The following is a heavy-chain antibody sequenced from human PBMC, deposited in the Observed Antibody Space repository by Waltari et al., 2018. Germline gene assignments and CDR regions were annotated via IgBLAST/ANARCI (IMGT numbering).Heavy chain of an antibody. D-gene: IGHD3-22*01. CDR1: GDFPSYYH. V-gene: IGHV4-59*08. CDR3: ARLPTKYFDSLGWGFFDQ. CDR2: LRNTGGT. J-gene: IGHJ4*02. Sequence: HVQLQESGPGLVKTSETLFLTCTVTGDFPSYYHWTWIRQAPGKGLEWIAYLRNTGGTKCTPSLESRVTVSAVTSKKQFSLRLTSVTAADTAVYYCARLPTKYFDSLGWGFFDQWGQGILVTVSS.